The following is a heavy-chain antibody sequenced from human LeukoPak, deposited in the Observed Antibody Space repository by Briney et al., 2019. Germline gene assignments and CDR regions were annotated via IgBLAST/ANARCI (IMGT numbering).Heavy chain of an antibody. J-gene: IGHJ3*02. CDR3: XXXXXIWETHGMXAFDI. Sequence: PSETLSLTCAVSGYSISRGYSWGWVRQPPGKGLECMGTIHHSGSTYYSPSLKSRLTISLDTSKNHFSLKLTSVTAADTAVYYFXXXXXIWETHGMXAFDIWGQGTVVTASS. D-gene: IGHD1-26*01. V-gene: IGHV4-38-2*01. CDR2: IHHSGST. CDR1: GYSISRGYS.